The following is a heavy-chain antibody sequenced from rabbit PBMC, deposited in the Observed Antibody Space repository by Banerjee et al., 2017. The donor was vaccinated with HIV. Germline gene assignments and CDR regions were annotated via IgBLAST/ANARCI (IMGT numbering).Heavy chain of an antibody. CDR1: GFSFSYSYA. CDR3: ARRDYNSGWGPFKL. CDR2: ITTGSSGNT. V-gene: IGHV1S45*01. J-gene: IGHJ4*01. D-gene: IGHD4-1*01. Sequence: QEQLVESGGGLVKPGASLTLTCTASGFSFSYSYAMCWVRQAPGKGLEWIACITTGSSGNTYYASWAKGRFTISKTSSTTVTLQMTSLTAADTATYFCARRDYNSGWGPFKLWGPGTLVTVS.